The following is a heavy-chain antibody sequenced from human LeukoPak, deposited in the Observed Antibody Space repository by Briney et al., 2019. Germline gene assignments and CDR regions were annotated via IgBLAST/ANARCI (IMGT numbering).Heavy chain of an antibody. V-gene: IGHV4-59*01. CDR2: IYDSGST. J-gene: IGHJ4*02. Sequence: SETLSLTCTVSGGSTSSYYWSWIRQPPGKGLEWIGYIYDSGSTNYNPSLKSRVTIPVDTSKNQFSLKLTSVTAADTAVYYCTKGGRRDILTYWGQGILVTVSP. CDR3: TKGGRRDILTY. CDR1: GGSTSSYY. D-gene: IGHD3-9*01.